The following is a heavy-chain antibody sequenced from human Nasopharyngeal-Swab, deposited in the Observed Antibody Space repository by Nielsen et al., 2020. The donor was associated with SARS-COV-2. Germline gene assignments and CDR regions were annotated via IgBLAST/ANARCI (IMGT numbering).Heavy chain of an antibody. J-gene: IGHJ6*03. D-gene: IGHD3-10*01. Sequence: GESLKLSCAASGFTFSSYDMHWVRQVTVKGLEWVSSIGTEGDTHYPGSVKGRFTISRDNSRNTLYLQLNSLRAEDTAIYYCAKRVAGKYYYMDVWGKGTTVTVSS. V-gene: IGHV3-13*01. CDR3: AKRVAGKYYYMDV. CDR2: IGTEGDT. CDR1: GFTFSSYD.